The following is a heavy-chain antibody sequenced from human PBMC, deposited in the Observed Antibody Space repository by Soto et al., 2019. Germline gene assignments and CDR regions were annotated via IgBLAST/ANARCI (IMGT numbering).Heavy chain of an antibody. Sequence: SETLSLTCAVYGGSFSGYYWSWIRQPPGKGLEWIGEINHSGSTNYNPSLKSRVTISVDTSKNQFSLKLSSVTAADTAVYYCASSSNRNYYYGMDVWGQGTTVTVSS. CDR2: INHSGST. CDR1: GGSFSGYY. CDR3: ASSSNRNYYYGMDV. V-gene: IGHV4-34*01. J-gene: IGHJ6*02.